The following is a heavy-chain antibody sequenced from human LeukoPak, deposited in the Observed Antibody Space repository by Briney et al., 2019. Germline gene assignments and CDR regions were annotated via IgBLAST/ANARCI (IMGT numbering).Heavy chain of an antibody. CDR2: ISSSSSYI. D-gene: IGHD2-15*01. CDR3: ARVREGYCSGGSCYPEGFDP. CDR1: GFTFSSYS. J-gene: IGHJ5*02. Sequence: GGSLRLSCAASGFTFSSYSMNWVRQALGKGLEWVSSISSSSSYIYYADSVKGRFTISRDNAKNSLYLQMNSLRAEDTAVYYCARVREGYCSGGSCYPEGFDPWGQGTLVTVSS. V-gene: IGHV3-21*01.